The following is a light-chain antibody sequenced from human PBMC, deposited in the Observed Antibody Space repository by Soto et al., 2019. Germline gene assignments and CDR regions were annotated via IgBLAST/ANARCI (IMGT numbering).Light chain of an antibody. CDR2: EVI. J-gene: IGLJ1*01. CDR3: SSYTTSSTRV. V-gene: IGLV2-14*03. CDR1: SSDVGAYDF. Sequence: QSALTQPASVSGSPGQSITISCTGTSSDVGAYDFVSWYQQHPDKAPKLMIYEVINRPSGVSNRFSGSKSVNTATLTISGLQAEDEGDYYCSSYTTSSTRVFGTGTKLTVL.